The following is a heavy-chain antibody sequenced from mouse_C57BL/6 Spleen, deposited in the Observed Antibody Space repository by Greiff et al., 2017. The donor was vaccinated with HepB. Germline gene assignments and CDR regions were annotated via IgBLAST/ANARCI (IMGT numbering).Heavy chain of an antibody. V-gene: IGHV1-82*01. CDR2: IYPGDGDT. CDR3: ARGLVPYFDY. CDR1: GYAFSSSW. D-gene: IGHD6-2*01. J-gene: IGHJ2*01. Sequence: QVQLKQSGPELVKPGASVKISCKASGYAFSSSWMNWVKQRPGKGLEWIGRIYPGDGDTNYNGKFKGKATLTADKSSSTAYMQLSSLTSEDSAVCFCARGLVPYFDYWGQGTTLTVSS.